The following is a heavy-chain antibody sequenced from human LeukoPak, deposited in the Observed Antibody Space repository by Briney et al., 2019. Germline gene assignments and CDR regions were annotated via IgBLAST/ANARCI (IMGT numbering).Heavy chain of an antibody. D-gene: IGHD2-21*01. CDR2: IYYSGST. Sequence: SETLSLTCSVSGGSISSSRYYWGWIRQPPGKGLEWIGSIYYSGSTYYNPSLKSRVTISVDTSKNQFSLKLSSVTAADSAMYYCARPKGDRGSTAFDIWGQETMVTVSS. V-gene: IGHV4-39*01. CDR3: ARPKGDRGSTAFDI. J-gene: IGHJ3*02. CDR1: GGSISSSRYY.